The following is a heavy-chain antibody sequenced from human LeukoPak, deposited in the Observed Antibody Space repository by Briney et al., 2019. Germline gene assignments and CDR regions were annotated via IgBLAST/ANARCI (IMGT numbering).Heavy chain of an antibody. J-gene: IGHJ6*03. V-gene: IGHV4-61*02. CDR2: IYTSGST. CDR3: ARGVGWGYCGGDCSSGYYMDV. D-gene: IGHD2-21*01. CDR1: GGSISSGSYY. Sequence: PSETLSLTCTVSGGSISSGSYYWSWIRQPAGKGLEWIGRIYTSGSTNYNPSLKSRVTISVDTSKNQFSLKLSSVTAADTAVYYCARGVGWGYCGGDCSSGYYMDVWGKGTTVTVSS.